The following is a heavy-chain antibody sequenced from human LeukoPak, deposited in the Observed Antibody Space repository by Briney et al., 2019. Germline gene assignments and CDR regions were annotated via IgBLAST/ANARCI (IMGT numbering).Heavy chain of an antibody. V-gene: IGHV3-33*01. Sequence: GGSLRLSCAASGFTFSSYGMHWVRQAPGKGLEWVAVTWYDGSNKYYADSVKGRFTISRDNSKNTLYQQMNSLRAEDTAVYYCARLGFGDGMDVWGQGTTVTVSS. CDR2: TWYDGSNK. D-gene: IGHD2-15*01. CDR3: ARLGFGDGMDV. J-gene: IGHJ6*02. CDR1: GFTFSSYG.